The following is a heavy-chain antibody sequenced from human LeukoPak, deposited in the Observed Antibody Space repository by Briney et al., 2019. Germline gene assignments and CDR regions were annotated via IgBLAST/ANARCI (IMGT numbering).Heavy chain of an antibody. CDR3: AKDLAGSGSYSFDY. CDR1: GFTVNNNY. J-gene: IGHJ4*02. Sequence: GGSLRLSCAASGFTVNNNYMSWVRQAPGKGLEWVSIIYSGGSTYYADSVKGRFTISRDKSKNTLYLQMNSLRAEDTAVYYCAKDLAGSGSYSFDYWGQGTLVTVSS. D-gene: IGHD1-26*01. CDR2: IYSGGST. V-gene: IGHV3-53*01.